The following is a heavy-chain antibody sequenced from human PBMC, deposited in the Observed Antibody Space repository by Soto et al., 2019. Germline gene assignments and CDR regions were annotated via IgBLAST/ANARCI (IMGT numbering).Heavy chain of an antibody. Sequence: LRLSCVVSVFPFGANAMSWVRQAPGKGLEWVSGLSNTGRRTSYADSVKGRFNISRDNSENTVYLQMNSLRVEDTAVYYCATEMGATQGTFDNWGQGTLVTVSS. CDR3: ATEMGATQGTFDN. CDR1: VFPFGANA. J-gene: IGHJ4*02. CDR2: LSNTGRRT. D-gene: IGHD1-26*01. V-gene: IGHV3-23*01.